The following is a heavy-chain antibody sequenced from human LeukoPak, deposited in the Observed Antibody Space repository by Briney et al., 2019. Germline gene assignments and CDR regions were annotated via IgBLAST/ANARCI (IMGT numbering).Heavy chain of an antibody. Sequence: ASETLSLTCTVSGTSISSGAYSWSWVRQHPGKGLEWIAYIYYSGNTYHNPSLKSRLTISVDTSKNQFSLKLNSVTAAGTAVYYCARGYRNFDLWGQGTMVTVSS. V-gene: IGHV4-31*03. CDR2: IYYSGNT. J-gene: IGHJ3*01. CDR3: ARGYRNFDL. D-gene: IGHD2-2*02. CDR1: GTSISSGAYS.